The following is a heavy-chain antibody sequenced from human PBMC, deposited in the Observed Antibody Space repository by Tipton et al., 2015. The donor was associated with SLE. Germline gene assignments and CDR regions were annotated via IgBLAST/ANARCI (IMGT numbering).Heavy chain of an antibody. CDR3: ARRWVIAAAGLGDYFDY. V-gene: IGHV4-39*07. J-gene: IGHJ4*02. D-gene: IGHD6-13*01. CDR1: GGSISSSSYY. Sequence: LRLSCTVSGGSISSSSYYWGWIRQPPGKGLEWIGSIYYSGSTYYNPSLKSRVTISVDTSKNQFSLKLSSVTAADTAVYYCARRWVIAAAGLGDYFDYWGQGTLVTVPS. CDR2: IYYSGST.